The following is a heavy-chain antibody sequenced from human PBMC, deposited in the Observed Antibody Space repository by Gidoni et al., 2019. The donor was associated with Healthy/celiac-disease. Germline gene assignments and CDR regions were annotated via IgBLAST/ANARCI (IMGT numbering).Heavy chain of an antibody. CDR1: GGTFSSYA. J-gene: IGHJ4*02. CDR2: IIPIFGTA. Sequence: QVQLVQSGAEVKKPGSSVKVSCKASGGTFSSYALSWVRQAPGQGLEWMGGIIPIFGTANYAQKFQGRVTITADESTSTAYMEMSSLRSEDTAVYYCARGGLTESYGDEFTAFDYWGQGTLVTVSS. CDR3: ARGGLTESYGDEFTAFDY. V-gene: IGHV1-69*01. D-gene: IGHD4-17*01.